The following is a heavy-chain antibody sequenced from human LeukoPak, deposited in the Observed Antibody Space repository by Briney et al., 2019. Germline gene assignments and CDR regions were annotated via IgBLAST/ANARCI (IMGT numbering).Heavy chain of an antibody. D-gene: IGHD3-22*01. CDR3: AKTYDSSANYYAPNFDY. CDR1: GFTFSSYG. CDR2: ISGGGGST. J-gene: IGHJ4*02. V-gene: IGHV3-23*01. Sequence: GGSLRLSCAASGFTFSSYGMSWVRQAPGKGLEWISVISGGGGSTFYADSVKGRFTMSRDNSKNTLYLQMNSLRAEDTAVYYCAKTYDSSANYYAPNFDYWGQGTLVTVSS.